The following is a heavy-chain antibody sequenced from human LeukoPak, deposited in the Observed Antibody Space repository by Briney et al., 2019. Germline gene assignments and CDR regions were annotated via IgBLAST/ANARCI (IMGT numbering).Heavy chain of an antibody. CDR2: IKSKTDGGTT. CDR1: GFTFSNAW. V-gene: IGHV3-15*01. CDR3: TTGPLYYDFWSGYSRGYYYYYMDV. Sequence: SGGSLRLSCAASGFTFSNAWMSWVRQAPGKGLEWVGRIKSKTDGGTTDYAAPVKGRFTISRDDSKNTLYLQMNSLKTEDTAVYYCTTGPLYYDFWSGYSRGYYYYYMDVWGKGTTVTAS. J-gene: IGHJ6*03. D-gene: IGHD3-3*01.